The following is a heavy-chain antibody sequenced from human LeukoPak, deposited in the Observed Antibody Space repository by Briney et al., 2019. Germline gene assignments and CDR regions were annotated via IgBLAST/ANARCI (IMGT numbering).Heavy chain of an antibody. Sequence: GESLKISCKGSGYSFTSYWIGWVRQMPGKGLEWMGIIYPGDSDTRYSPSFQGQVTISADKSISTAYLQWSSLKASDTAVYYCARRRSPYGDYDAFDIWGQGTMVTVSS. CDR3: ARRRSPYGDYDAFDI. CDR1: GYSFTSYW. V-gene: IGHV5-51*01. D-gene: IGHD4-17*01. CDR2: IYPGDSDT. J-gene: IGHJ3*02.